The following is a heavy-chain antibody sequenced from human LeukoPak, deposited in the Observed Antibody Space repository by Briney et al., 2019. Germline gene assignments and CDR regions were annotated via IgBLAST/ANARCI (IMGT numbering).Heavy chain of an antibody. CDR2: ISYDGSNK. CDR3: ARDLIAAAGAGLDY. D-gene: IGHD6-13*01. J-gene: IGHJ4*02. Sequence: PGGSLRLSCAASGFTFSSYAMHWDRQAPGKGLEWVAVISYDGSNKYYADSVKGRFTISRDNSKNTLYLQMNSLRAGDTAVYYCARDLIAAAGAGLDYWGQGTLVTVSS. CDR1: GFTFSSYA. V-gene: IGHV3-30*04.